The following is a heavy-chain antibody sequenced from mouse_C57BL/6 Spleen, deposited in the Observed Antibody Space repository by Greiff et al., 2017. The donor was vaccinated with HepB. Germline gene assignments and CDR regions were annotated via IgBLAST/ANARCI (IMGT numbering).Heavy chain of an antibody. D-gene: IGHD2-12*01. CDR2: IYPGSGST. CDR1: GYTFTSYW. CDR3: ARAGRRGRFAD. V-gene: IGHV1-55*01. J-gene: IGHJ3*01. Sequence: QVQLQQPGAELVKPGASVKMSCKASGYTFTSYWITWVKQRPGQGLEWIGDIYPGSGSTNYNEKFKSKSTLPVDTSSSTAYMQLSSLTSEDSAVYCCARAGRRGRFADWSQGTLVTVSA.